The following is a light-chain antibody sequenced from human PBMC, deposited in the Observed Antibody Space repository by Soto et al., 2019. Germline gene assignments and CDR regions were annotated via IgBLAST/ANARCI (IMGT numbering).Light chain of an antibody. CDR1: QSISSW. J-gene: IGKJ1*01. V-gene: IGKV1-5*03. CDR3: QQYNSYPWT. CDR2: KAS. Sequence: DIQMTQSPSSLSASVEDRVIITCRASQSISSWLAWYQQKPGKAPKLLIYKASSLESGVPSRFSGSGSGTEFTLTISSLQPDDFATYYCQQYNSYPWTFGQGTKV.